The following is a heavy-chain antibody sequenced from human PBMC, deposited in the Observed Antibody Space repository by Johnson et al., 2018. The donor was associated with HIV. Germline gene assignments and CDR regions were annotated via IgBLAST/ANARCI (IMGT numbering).Heavy chain of an antibody. V-gene: IGHV3-30*03. CDR1: GFTFSSYG. Sequence: QVQLLESGGGVVQPGRSLRLSCAASGFTFSSYGMAWVRQAPGKGLEWVTVISFAGVKKYYADSVKGRFTISRDNSKGTLYLQMDGLRPEDTALYYCARVRSGGSGLYDAFDIWGQGTMVTVSS. CDR3: ARVRSGGSGLYDAFDI. D-gene: IGHD6-19*01. CDR2: ISFAGVKK. J-gene: IGHJ3*02.